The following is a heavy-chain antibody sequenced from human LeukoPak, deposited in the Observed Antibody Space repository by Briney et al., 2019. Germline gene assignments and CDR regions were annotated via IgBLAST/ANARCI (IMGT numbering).Heavy chain of an antibody. CDR2: IYYGGST. CDR3: ARDGDIVVVVGFDY. V-gene: IGHV4-39*07. J-gene: IGHJ4*02. D-gene: IGHD2-15*01. Sequence: SETLSLTCTVSGGSISSSSYYWGWIRQPPGKGLEWIGSIYYGGSTYYNPSLKSRVTISVDTSKNQFSLKLSSVTAADTAVYYCARDGDIVVVVGFDYWGQGTLVTVSS. CDR1: GGSISSSSYY.